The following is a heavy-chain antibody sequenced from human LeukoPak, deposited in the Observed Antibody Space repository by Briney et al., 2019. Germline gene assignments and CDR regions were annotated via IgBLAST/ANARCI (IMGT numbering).Heavy chain of an antibody. CDR1: GYSFTSYW. V-gene: IGHV5-10-1*01. CDR2: IDPSDSYT. Sequence: GESLKISCKASGYSFTSYWISWVRQMPGKGLEWVGMIDPSDSYTNYSPSFQGHVTISADKSISTAYLQWSSLKASDTAMYYCARLYYYDSSGYSDWGQGTLVTVSS. D-gene: IGHD3-22*01. J-gene: IGHJ4*02. CDR3: ARLYYYDSSGYSD.